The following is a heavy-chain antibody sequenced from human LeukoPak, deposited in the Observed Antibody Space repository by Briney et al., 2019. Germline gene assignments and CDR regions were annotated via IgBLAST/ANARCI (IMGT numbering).Heavy chain of an antibody. V-gene: IGHV4-59*01. J-gene: IGHJ4*02. Sequence: PSETLSLTCTVSGGSISSNYWSWIRQSPGKGLEWIGYIYYVGSTNYKPSLKPRVTISLDTSKNQFSLKLSSVAAADTAVYYCAGGGNYGDYDGYFDYWGQGTLVTVSS. CDR1: GGSISSNY. CDR3: AGGGNYGDYDGYFDY. D-gene: IGHD4-17*01. CDR2: IYYVGST.